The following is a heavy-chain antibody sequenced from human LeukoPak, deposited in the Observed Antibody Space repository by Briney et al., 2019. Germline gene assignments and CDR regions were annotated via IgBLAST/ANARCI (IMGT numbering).Heavy chain of an antibody. CDR3: VRDLMGSGSTTAYLHH. CDR2: ISRRSRHV. V-gene: IGHV3-21*01. CDR1: GLTFSDYS. D-gene: IGHD1-1*01. J-gene: IGHJ1*01. Sequence: KTGGSLRLSCTASGLTFSDYSMNWVRQAPGKGLECVSSISRRSRHVYYAASVKGRFTISRDNAKNSLYLQMNSLRAEDMAVYFCVRDLMGSGSTTAYLHHWGQGTLVTVSS.